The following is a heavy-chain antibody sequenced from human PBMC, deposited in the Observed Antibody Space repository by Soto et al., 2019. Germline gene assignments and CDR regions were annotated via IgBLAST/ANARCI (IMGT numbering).Heavy chain of an antibody. CDR2: ISGSGGST. Sequence: GSLGLSCAASGVTFSSYAMSWVLHAPGKGLEWVSAISGSGGSTYYADSVKGLFTISRDNSKNTLYLQMNSLRAEYTVVYYCEKEDVHRDYFDYWGRGTLVTVSS. CDR1: GVTFSSYA. D-gene: IGHD6-6*01. V-gene: IGHV3-23*01. CDR3: EKEDVHRDYFDY. J-gene: IGHJ4*02.